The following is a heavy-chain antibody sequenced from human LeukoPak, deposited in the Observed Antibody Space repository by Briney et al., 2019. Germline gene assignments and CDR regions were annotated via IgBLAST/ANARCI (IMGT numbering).Heavy chain of an antibody. Sequence: ASVKVSCRASGYTFTSYGISWVRQAPGQGLEWMGWISAYNGNTNYAQKLQGRVTMTTDTSTSTAYMELRSLRSDDTAVYYCARDRAYQLLLDYWGQGTLVTVSS. V-gene: IGHV1-18*01. CDR1: GYTFTSYG. D-gene: IGHD2-2*01. CDR2: ISAYNGNT. CDR3: ARDRAYQLLLDY. J-gene: IGHJ4*02.